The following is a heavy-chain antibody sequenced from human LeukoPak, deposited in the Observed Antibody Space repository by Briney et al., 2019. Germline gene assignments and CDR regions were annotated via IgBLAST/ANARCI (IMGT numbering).Heavy chain of an antibody. CDR2: ISAYNGNT. CDR1: GYTFTSYG. CDR3: ASVPPARELWFGESDY. J-gene: IGHJ4*02. V-gene: IGHV1-18*01. Sequence: GASVKVSCKASGYTFTSYGISWVRQAPGQGLEWMGWISAYNGNTNYAQKLQGRVTMTTDTSTSTAYMELRSLRSDDTAVYYCASVPPARELWFGESDYWGQGTLVTVSS. D-gene: IGHD3-10*01.